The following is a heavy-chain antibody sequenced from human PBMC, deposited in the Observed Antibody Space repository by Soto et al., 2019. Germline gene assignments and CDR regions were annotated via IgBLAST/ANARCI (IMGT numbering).Heavy chain of an antibody. CDR1: GFTFSSYA. J-gene: IGHJ4*02. V-gene: IGHV3-23*01. CDR2: ISGSGAGT. Sequence: EVQLLESGGGLVQPGGSLRLSCAASGFTFSSYAMTWVRQAPGKGLEWVSAISGSGAGTYYADSVKGRFTISRDNSKNTLYLQMNSLRAEDTAVYYCARGEVLRFLDGGSDFWGQGTLVTVSS. CDR3: ARGEVLRFLDGGSDF. D-gene: IGHD3-3*01.